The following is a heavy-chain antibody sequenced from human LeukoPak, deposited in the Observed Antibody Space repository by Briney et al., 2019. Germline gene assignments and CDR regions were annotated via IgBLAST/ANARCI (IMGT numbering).Heavy chain of an antibody. CDR2: ISWNSGSI. V-gene: IGHV3-9*01. CDR3: AKDSGDYATGYFQH. D-gene: IGHD4-17*01. CDR1: GFTFDDYA. J-gene: IGHJ1*01. Sequence: QTGGSLRLSCAASGFTFDDYAMHWVRQAPGKGLEWVSGISWNSGSIGYADSVKGRFTISRDNAKNSLYLQMNSLRAEDTALYYCAKDSGDYATGYFQHWGQGTLVTVSS.